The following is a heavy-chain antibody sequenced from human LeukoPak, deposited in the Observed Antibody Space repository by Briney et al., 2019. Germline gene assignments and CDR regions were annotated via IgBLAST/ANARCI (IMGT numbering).Heavy chain of an antibody. Sequence: GASVKVSCKASGYTFTGYYMHWVRQAPGQGLEWMGWINPNSGGTNYAQKFQGRVTMTRDTSISTAYMELSRLRSEDTAVYYCARGYYDILTGYYTPEDDYYYYGMDVWGQGTTVTVSS. CDR3: ARGYYDILTGYYTPEDDYYYYGMDV. V-gene: IGHV1-2*02. J-gene: IGHJ6*02. CDR1: GYTFTGYY. D-gene: IGHD3-9*01. CDR2: INPNSGGT.